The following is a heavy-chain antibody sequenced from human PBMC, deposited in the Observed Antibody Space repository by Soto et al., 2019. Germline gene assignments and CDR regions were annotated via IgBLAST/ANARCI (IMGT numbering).Heavy chain of an antibody. CDR2: ISGSGGST. CDR3: AKVKSPDHYDSSGSSTFDY. V-gene: IGHV3-23*01. Sequence: EVQLLESGGGLVQPGGSLRLSCAASGFTFSSYAMSWVRQAPGKGLEWVSAISGSGGSTYYADSVKGRFTISRDNFKNTLYLQMDCLRAEDTAVYYCAKVKSPDHYDSSGSSTFDYLGQGTLVTLSS. D-gene: IGHD3-22*01. CDR1: GFTFSSYA. J-gene: IGHJ4*02.